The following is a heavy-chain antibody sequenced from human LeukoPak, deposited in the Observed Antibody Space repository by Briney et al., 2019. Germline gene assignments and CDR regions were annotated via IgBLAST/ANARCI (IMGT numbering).Heavy chain of an antibody. CDR3: ARGRPLRRDGYNFRAGYYFDY. D-gene: IGHD5-24*01. V-gene: IGHV4-34*01. CDR2: INHSGST. CDR1: GGSFSGYY. J-gene: IGHJ4*02. Sequence: SETLSLTCAVYGGSFSGYYWSWIRQPPGKGLEWIGEINHSGSTNYNPSLKSRVTISVDTSKNQFSLKLSSVTAADTAVYYCARGRPLRRDGYNFRAGYYFDYWGQGTLVTVFS.